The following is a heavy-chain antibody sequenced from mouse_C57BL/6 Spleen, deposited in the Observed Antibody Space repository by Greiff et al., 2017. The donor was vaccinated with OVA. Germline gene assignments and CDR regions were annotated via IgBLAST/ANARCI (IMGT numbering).Heavy chain of an antibody. V-gene: IGHV1-26*01. J-gene: IGHJ1*03. CDR1: GYTFTDYY. Sequence: VQLKQSGPELVKPGASVKISCKASGYTFTDYYMNWVKQSHGKSLEWIGDINPNNGGTSYNQKFKGKATLTVDKSSSTAYMELRSLTSEDSAVYYCAKGYGSSYGYFDVWGTGTTVTVSS. CDR3: AKGYGSSYGYFDV. CDR2: INPNNGGT. D-gene: IGHD1-1*01.